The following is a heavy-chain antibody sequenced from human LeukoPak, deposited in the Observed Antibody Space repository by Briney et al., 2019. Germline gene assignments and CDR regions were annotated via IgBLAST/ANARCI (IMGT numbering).Heavy chain of an antibody. CDR1: GGSIRSYY. Sequence: SETLSLTCTVSGGSIRSYYWSWIRQSPGKGLEWIGYIYNSGSTNYNPSLKSRVTISVDTSKKQFSLKLSSVTAADTAVYYCARITDGRDGYNYYYGMDVWGQGTTVTVSS. CDR2: IYNSGST. J-gene: IGHJ6*02. D-gene: IGHD5-24*01. V-gene: IGHV4-59*01. CDR3: ARITDGRDGYNYYYGMDV.